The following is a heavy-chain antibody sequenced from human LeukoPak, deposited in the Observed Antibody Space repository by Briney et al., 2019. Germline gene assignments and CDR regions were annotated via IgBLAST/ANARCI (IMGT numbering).Heavy chain of an antibody. CDR1: GFTFSSYE. J-gene: IGHJ3*02. D-gene: IGHD6-13*01. V-gene: IGHV3-48*03. Sequence: GGSLRLSCAASGFTFSSYEMNWVRQAPGKGLEWVSYIGSSGSTIYYADSVKGRFTISRDNAKNSLYLQMNSLRAEDTAVYYCARDDRPGIAAAGTVSEAFDIWGQGTMSPSLQ. CDR2: IGSSGSTI. CDR3: ARDDRPGIAAAGTVSEAFDI.